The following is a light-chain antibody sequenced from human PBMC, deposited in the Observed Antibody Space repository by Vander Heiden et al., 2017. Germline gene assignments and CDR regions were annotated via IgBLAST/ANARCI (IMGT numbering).Light chain of an antibody. CDR1: QSISSY. Sequence: DIQMTQSPSSLSASVGDRVTITCRASQSISSYLNWYQQKPGKAPKLLIYAASSLQSGVPSRFSGSGSGTDFTLTISSLQPEDFATYYCQQCYSTLPTFGGGTKVEIK. CDR2: AAS. J-gene: IGKJ4*01. CDR3: QQCYSTLPT. V-gene: IGKV1-39*01.